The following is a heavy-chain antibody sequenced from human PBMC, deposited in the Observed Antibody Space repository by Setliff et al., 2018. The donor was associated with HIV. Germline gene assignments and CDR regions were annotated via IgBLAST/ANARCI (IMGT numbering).Heavy chain of an antibody. CDR2: IYDVGVT. CDR1: GGSLRTFH. J-gene: IGHJ5*02. V-gene: IGHV4-59*08. D-gene: IGHD3-10*01. CDR3: AKRRGSGTLYDAFDP. Sequence: NPSETLSLTCTVSGGSLRTFHWTWLRQAPGKGLEWLGHIYDVGVTNYNPSLKNRVTISLDASQTRCSLTLASVTATDTAVYFCAKRRGSGTLYDAFDPRGQGILVTVSS.